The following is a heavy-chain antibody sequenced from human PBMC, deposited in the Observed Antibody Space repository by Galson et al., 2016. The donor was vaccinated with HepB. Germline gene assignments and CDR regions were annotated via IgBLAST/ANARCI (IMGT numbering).Heavy chain of an antibody. J-gene: IGHJ4*02. D-gene: IGHD3-10*01. CDR3: RTVLVRGVGGY. CDR1: GFTFSNAW. Sequence: SLRLSCAASGFTFSNAWMTWVRQAPGKGLEWVGRIKSKTDSGNTDYAEPGNGRSTITSEDSKNTLYPRMNILKTADTYVYYCRTVLVRGVGGYWGQGTLVTVSS. V-gene: IGHV3-15*01. CDR2: IKSKTDSGNT.